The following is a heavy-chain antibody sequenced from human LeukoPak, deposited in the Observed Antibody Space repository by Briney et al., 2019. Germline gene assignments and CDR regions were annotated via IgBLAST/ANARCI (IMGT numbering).Heavy chain of an antibody. J-gene: IGHJ4*02. CDR3: ARGAKPRRFLEWLLLNYYFDY. V-gene: IGHV3-30-3*01. D-gene: IGHD3-3*01. Sequence: GRSLGLSCAASGFTFSSYAMHWVRQAPGKGPEWVAVISYDGSNKYYADSVKGRFTISRDNSKNTLYLQMNSLRAEDTAVYYCARGAKPRRFLEWLLLNYYFDYWGQGTLVTVSS. CDR1: GFTFSSYA. CDR2: ISYDGSNK.